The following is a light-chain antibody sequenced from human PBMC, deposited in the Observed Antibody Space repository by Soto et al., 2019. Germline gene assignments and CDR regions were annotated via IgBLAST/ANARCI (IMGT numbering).Light chain of an antibody. Sequence: QSVLTQPPSVSAAPGQMVTISCSGSSSSIGSNYASWYQQLPGTAPKLLIYENNKRPSGIPDRFSGSKSGTSATLGIAGLQTGDEADYYCRTWDSSLSVYVLGTGTKVTVL. V-gene: IGLV1-51*01. J-gene: IGLJ1*01. CDR3: RTWDSSLSVYV. CDR1: SSSIGSNY. CDR2: ENN.